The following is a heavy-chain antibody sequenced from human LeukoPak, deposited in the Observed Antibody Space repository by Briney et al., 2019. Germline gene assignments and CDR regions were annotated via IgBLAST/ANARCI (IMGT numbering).Heavy chain of an antibody. V-gene: IGHV1-2*02. CDR1: GYTFTGYY. J-gene: IGHJ5*02. Sequence: ASVKVSCKASGYTFTGYYMHWVRQAPGQGLEWMGWINPNSGGTNYAQKFQGRVTMTRDTSISTAYMELSRLRSDDTAVYYCARVPPREVVAAWVSDWFDPWGQGTLVTVSS. CDR2: INPNSGGT. D-gene: IGHD2-15*01. CDR3: ARVPPREVVAAWVSDWFDP.